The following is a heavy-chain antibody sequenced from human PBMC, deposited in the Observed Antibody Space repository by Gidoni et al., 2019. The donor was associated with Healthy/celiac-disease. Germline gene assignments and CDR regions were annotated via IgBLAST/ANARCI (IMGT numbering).Heavy chain of an antibody. Sequence: EVQLLESGGGLVQPGWSLRLSCPASGFTFSSYAMRWVRQAPGKGLEWVSAISGSGGSTYYADSVKGRFAISRDNSKNTLYLQMNSLRAEDTAVYYCAKAAMASPRDYWGQGTLVTVSS. J-gene: IGHJ4*02. CDR1: GFTFSSYA. CDR2: ISGSGGST. CDR3: AKAAMASPRDY. V-gene: IGHV3-23*01. D-gene: IGHD5-18*01.